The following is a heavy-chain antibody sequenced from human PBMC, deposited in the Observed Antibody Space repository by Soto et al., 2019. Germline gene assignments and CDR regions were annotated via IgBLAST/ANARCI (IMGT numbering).Heavy chain of an antibody. Sequence: ASVKVSCKASGYTFTSYYMHWVRQAPGQGLEWMGIINPSGGSTSYAQKFQGRVTMTRNTSISTAYMELSSLRSEDTAVYYCAKDGRAVPYYFDYWGQGALVTVSS. CDR1: GYTFTSYY. D-gene: IGHD6-19*01. J-gene: IGHJ4*02. CDR2: INPSGGST. V-gene: IGHV1-46*01. CDR3: AKDGRAVPYYFDY.